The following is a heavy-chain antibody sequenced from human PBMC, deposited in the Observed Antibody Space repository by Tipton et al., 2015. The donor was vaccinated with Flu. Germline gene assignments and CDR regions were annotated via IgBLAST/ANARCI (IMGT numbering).Heavy chain of an antibody. V-gene: IGHV4-59*01. J-gene: IGHJ6*02. CDR1: GGSINNYY. Sequence: TLSLTCTVSGGSINNYYWSWVRQPPGKGLEYIGYVSFRGGTNYNPSLKTRVTTSVDTSKNQFFLKLTSVTAADTAVYYCARSADIGVYRYGMDVWGQGTTVTVSS. D-gene: IGHD5-12*01. CDR2: VSFRGGT. CDR3: ARSADIGVYRYGMDV.